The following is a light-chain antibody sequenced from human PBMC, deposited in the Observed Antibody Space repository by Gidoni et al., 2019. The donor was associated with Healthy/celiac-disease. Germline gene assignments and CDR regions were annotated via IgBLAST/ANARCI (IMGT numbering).Light chain of an antibody. J-gene: IGKJ1*01. Sequence: ESVLTHSPATLSLSPGERATLSCRASQSVSSYLAWYQQKPGQAPRLLLYDASNRATGIPARFSGSGSGTDFTLTISSLEPEDFAVYYCQQRSNWPRTFGQGTKVEIK. V-gene: IGKV3-11*01. CDR3: QQRSNWPRT. CDR2: DAS. CDR1: QSVSSY.